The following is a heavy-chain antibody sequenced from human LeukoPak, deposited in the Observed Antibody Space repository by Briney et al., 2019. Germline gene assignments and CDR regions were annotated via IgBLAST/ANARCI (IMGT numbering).Heavy chain of an antibody. CDR3: ARDLDILTGYYKPNNWFDP. V-gene: IGHV1-18*01. CDR1: GYTFTSYG. J-gene: IGHJ5*02. D-gene: IGHD3-9*01. CDR2: ISAYNGNT. Sequence: ASVKVSCKASGYTFTSYGISWVRQAPGQGLEWMGWISAYNGNTNYAQKLQDRVTMTRDTSTSTVYMELSSLRSEDTAVYYCARDLDILTGYYKPNNWFDPWGQGTLVTVSS.